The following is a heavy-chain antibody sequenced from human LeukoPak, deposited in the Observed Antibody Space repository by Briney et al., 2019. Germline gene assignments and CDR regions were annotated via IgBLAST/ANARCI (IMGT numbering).Heavy chain of an antibody. V-gene: IGHV4-34*01. CDR3: ARHARARVAALVRPAHYYYYYYMDV. D-gene: IGHD2-15*01. J-gene: IGHJ6*03. CDR1: GGSFSGYY. CDR2: INHSGST. Sequence: SETLSLTCAVYGGSFSGYYWSWIRQPPGKGLEWIGEINHSGSTNYNPSLKSRVTISVDTSKNQFSLKLSSVTAADTAVYYCARHARARVAALVRPAHYYYYYYMDVWGKGTTVTVSS.